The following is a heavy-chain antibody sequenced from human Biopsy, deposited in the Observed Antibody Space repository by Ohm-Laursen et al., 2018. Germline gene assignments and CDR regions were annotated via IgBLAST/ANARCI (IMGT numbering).Heavy chain of an antibody. CDR3: ARGYEVMVTGPYFFDY. CDR1: GGSISSAY. D-gene: IGHD2-21*02. J-gene: IGHJ4*02. V-gene: IGHV4-59*01. Sequence: SQTLSLTWTVSGGSISSAYWSWIRQPPGKGLEWIGDIYYSGSTNYNPSLKSRVTISVDMSKSQLSLKLTSVTTADTAVYYCARGYEVMVTGPYFFDYWGQGTLVIVSS. CDR2: IYYSGST.